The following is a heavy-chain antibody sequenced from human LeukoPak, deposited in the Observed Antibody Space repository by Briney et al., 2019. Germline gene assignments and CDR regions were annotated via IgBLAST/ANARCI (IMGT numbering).Heavy chain of an antibody. CDR1: GFTFTSSA. CDR2: IVVGSGNT. D-gene: IGHD2/OR15-2a*01. CDR3: ARSGLSRFGF. V-gene: IGHV1-58*02. Sequence: VASVKVSCKASGFTFTSSAMQWVRQARGQRLEWIGWIVVGSGNTNYAQKFQERVTITRDMSTSTAYMELSSLRAEDTAVYYCARSGLSRFGFWGQGTLVTVSS. J-gene: IGHJ4*02.